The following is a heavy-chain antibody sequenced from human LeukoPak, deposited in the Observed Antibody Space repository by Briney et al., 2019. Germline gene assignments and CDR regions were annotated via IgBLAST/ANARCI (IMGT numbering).Heavy chain of an antibody. V-gene: IGHV1-2*02. D-gene: IGHD3-3*01. J-gene: IGHJ4*02. CDR1: GYTFTGYY. Sequence: ASVKVSCKASGYTFTGYYMHWVRQAPGQGLEWMGWINPNSGGTNYAQKFQGRVTMTRDTSISTAYMELSRLRSDDTAAYYCARALSLEWLLSDYWGQGTLVTVSS. CDR2: INPNSGGT. CDR3: ARALSLEWLLSDY.